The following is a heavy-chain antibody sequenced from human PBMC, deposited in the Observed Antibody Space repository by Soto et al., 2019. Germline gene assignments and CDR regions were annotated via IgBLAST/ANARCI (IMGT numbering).Heavy chain of an antibody. CDR1: GFTFSSYS. V-gene: IGHV3-48*02. CDR2: ISSSSSTI. CDR3: ARTLGHSSGWYELNWFDP. Sequence: EVQLVESGGGLVQHGGSLRLSCAASGFTFSSYSMNWVRQAPGKGLEWVSYISSSSSTIYYADSVKGRFTISRDNAKNSLYLQMNSLRDEDTAVYYCARTLGHSSGWYELNWFDPWGQGTLVTVSS. D-gene: IGHD6-19*01. J-gene: IGHJ5*02.